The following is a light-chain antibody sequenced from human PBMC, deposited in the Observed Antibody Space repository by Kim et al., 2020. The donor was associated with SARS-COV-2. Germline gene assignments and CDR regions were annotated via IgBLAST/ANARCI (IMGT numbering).Light chain of an antibody. Sequence: EIQMNQSPSSLSASVGVRVTITRRASQTFSNYLNWYQQKPCNAPRLLIYSASILQSGFPSRFSGSGSGTDFALTISSLQPDDFATYYFQKSYSPLTFGGGTRVEI. CDR2: SAS. V-gene: IGKV1-39*01. CDR3: QKSYSPLT. J-gene: IGKJ4*01. CDR1: QTFSNY.